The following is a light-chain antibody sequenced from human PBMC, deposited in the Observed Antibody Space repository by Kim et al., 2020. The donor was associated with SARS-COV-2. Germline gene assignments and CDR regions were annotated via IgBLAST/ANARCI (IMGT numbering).Light chain of an antibody. J-gene: IGLJ3*02. Sequence: KTVTISCTRSSGSIASNYVQWYQQRPGSAPTTVIYEDNQRPSGVPDRFSGSIDSSSNSASLPISGLKTEDEADYYCQSYDSSNHWVFGGGTQLTVL. CDR2: EDN. V-gene: IGLV6-57*03. CDR1: SGSIASNY. CDR3: QSYDSSNHWV.